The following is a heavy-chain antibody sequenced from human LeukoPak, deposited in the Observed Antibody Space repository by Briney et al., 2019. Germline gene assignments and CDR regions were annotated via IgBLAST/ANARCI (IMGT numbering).Heavy chain of an antibody. Sequence: ASVKVSCKASGGTFSSYAISWVRQAPGQGLEWMGGIIPIFGTANYAQKFQGRVTITADESTSTAYMELSSLRSEDTAVYYCAREPDCSGGSCYSRYFDLWGRGTLVTVSS. CDR3: AREPDCSGGSCYSRYFDL. D-gene: IGHD2-15*01. CDR1: GGTFSSYA. J-gene: IGHJ2*01. CDR2: IIPIFGTA. V-gene: IGHV1-69*01.